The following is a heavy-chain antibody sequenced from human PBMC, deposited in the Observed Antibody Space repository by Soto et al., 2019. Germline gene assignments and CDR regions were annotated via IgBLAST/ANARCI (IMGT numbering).Heavy chain of an antibody. CDR2: INHSGST. V-gene: IGHV4-34*01. CDR1: GGSFSGYY. CDR3: ARVEWFDP. J-gene: IGHJ5*02. Sequence: QVQLQQWGAGLLKPSETLSLTCAVYGGSFSGYYWSWIRQPPGKGLEWIGEINHSGSTNYNPSLKSRVTISVDTSMNQFSLKLSSVTAADTAVYYCARVEWFDPWGQGTLVTVSS.